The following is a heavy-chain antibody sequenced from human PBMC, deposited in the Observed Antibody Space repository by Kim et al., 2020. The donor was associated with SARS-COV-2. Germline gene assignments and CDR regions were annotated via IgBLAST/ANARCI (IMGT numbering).Heavy chain of an antibody. J-gene: IGHJ4*02. Sequence: ASVKVSCKASGYTFTSYGISWVRQAPGQGLEWMGWISAYNGNTNYAQKLQGRVTMTTDTSTSTAYMELRSLRSDDTAVYYCARDLSRITMIVVVTPLFDYWGQGTLVTVSS. CDR3: ARDLSRITMIVVVTPLFDY. V-gene: IGHV1-18*01. CDR1: GYTFTSYG. CDR2: ISAYNGNT. D-gene: IGHD3-22*01.